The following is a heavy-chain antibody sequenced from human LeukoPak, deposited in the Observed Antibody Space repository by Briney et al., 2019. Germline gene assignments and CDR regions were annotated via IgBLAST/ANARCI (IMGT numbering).Heavy chain of an antibody. D-gene: IGHD2-2*01. CDR2: INHSGST. J-gene: IGHJ5*02. CDR1: GGSFSGYY. Sequence: SETLSLTCAVYGGSFSGYYWSWIRQPPGKGLEWIGEINHSGSTNYNPSLKSRVTISVDTSKNQFSLKLSSVTAADTAVYYCAVYCSSTSCYEEYWLDPWGQGTLVTVSS. CDR3: AVYCSSTSCYEEYWLDP. V-gene: IGHV4-34*01.